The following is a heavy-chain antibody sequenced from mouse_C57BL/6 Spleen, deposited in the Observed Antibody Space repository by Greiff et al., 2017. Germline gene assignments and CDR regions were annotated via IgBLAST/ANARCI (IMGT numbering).Heavy chain of an antibody. CDR3: ARPYYDYDEGYAMDY. J-gene: IGHJ4*01. Sequence: QVQLQQPGAELVKPGASVKMSCKASGYTFTSYWITWVKQRPGQGLEWIGDIYPGSGSTNYNEKFKSKATLTVDTSSSTAYMQLSSLTSEDSAVYYGARPYYDYDEGYAMDYWGQGTSVTVSS. V-gene: IGHV1-55*01. CDR1: GYTFTSYW. CDR2: IYPGSGST. D-gene: IGHD2-4*01.